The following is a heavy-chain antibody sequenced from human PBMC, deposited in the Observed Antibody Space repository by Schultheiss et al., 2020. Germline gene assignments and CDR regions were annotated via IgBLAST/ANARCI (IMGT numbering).Heavy chain of an antibody. CDR1: GGSFSGYY. D-gene: IGHD3-10*01. J-gene: IGHJ4*02. CDR3: ARSNYGSGSYYFGSVGNFDY. Sequence: SETLSLTCAVYGGSFSGYYWSWIRQPPGKGLEWIGEINHSGSTNYNPSLKSRVTISVDTSKNQFSLKLSSVTAADTAVYYCARSNYGSGSYYFGSVGNFDYWGQGTLVTVSS. V-gene: IGHV4-34*01. CDR2: INHSGST.